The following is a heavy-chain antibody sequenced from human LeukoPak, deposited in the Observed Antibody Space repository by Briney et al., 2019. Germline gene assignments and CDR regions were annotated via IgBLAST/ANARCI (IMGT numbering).Heavy chain of an antibody. CDR2: IKEDGGEI. J-gene: IGHJ4*02. D-gene: IGHD2-15*01. CDR3: ARDRGGRSGLDD. Sequence: PGGPVRLLCGASGLPLSRSWMSWVRQAPGEGREWVAFIKEDGGEIFYVDSVKGRFTISRDNAENFLYLQMNSLRAEDTAVYYCARDRGGRSGLDDWGQGTLVIVSS. CDR1: GLPLSRSW. V-gene: IGHV3-7*04.